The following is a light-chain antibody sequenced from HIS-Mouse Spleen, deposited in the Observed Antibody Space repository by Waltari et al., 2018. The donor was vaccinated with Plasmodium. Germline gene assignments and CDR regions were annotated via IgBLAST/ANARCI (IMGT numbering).Light chain of an antibody. V-gene: IGLV3-10*01. CDR2: EDS. CDR1: AFPKQF. Sequence: SYELTQPPSVSVSPGQTARITSSGNAFPKQFASWYQKKSGQAPVLVIYEDSKRPSGIPERCSGSSSGTMATLTISGAQVEDEADYYCYSTDSSGNHRVFGGGTKLTVL. CDR3: YSTDSSGNHRV. J-gene: IGLJ3*02.